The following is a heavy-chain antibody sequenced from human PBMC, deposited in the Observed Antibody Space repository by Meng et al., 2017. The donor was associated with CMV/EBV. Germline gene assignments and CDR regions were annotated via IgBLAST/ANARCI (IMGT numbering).Heavy chain of an antibody. D-gene: IGHD2-2*01. CDR1: GGSISSSSYY. Sequence: SETLSLTCTVSGGSISSSSYYWGWLRQPPGKGLEWIGSIYYSGSTYYNSSLKSRVTISVNTTKNQFSLKLSSVTAADTAVYYCARFGRGTSCYDYWGQGTLVTVSS. CDR2: IYYSGST. J-gene: IGHJ4*02. V-gene: IGHV4-39*07. CDR3: ARFGRGTSCYDY.